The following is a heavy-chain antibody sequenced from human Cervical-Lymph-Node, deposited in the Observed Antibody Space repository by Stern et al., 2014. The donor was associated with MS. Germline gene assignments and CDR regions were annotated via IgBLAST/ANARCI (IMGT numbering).Heavy chain of an antibody. Sequence: QLVQSGPEVKKPGTSVKVSCKASGFTFINSAVQWVRQARGQRLEWIGGIVVGSGKTNYAQKFQERVTITRDMSSNTAYLELSNLRSDDAATYYCAADPQPYSYYVGFYYYGVDVWGQGTTVSVSS. D-gene: IGHD4-11*01. CDR3: AADPQPYSYYVGFYYYGVDV. CDR1: GFTFINSA. J-gene: IGHJ6*02. V-gene: IGHV1-58*01. CDR2: IVVGSGKT.